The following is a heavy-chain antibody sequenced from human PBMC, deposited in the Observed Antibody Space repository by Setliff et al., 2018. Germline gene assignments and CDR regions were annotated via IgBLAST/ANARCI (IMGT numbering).Heavy chain of an antibody. CDR3: ARIGHFDFWRGFGVGAFDL. CDR1: GASVSNVNYY. D-gene: IGHD3-3*01. CDR2: IYYSGKT. Sequence: KPSETLSLTCSVSGASVSNVNYYWGWIRQPPGKGLEWVASIYYSGKTYSNPSFKSRVTMSLDKSKNQFSLKLASVTAADTALYYCARIGHFDFWRGFGVGAFDLWGHGSAVTVSS. J-gene: IGHJ3*01. V-gene: IGHV4-39*01.